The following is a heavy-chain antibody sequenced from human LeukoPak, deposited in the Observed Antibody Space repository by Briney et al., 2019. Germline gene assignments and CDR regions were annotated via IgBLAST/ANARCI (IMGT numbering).Heavy chain of an antibody. CDR1: GGSISSSSYY. J-gene: IGHJ4*02. CDR2: IYYSGST. CDR3: VLTIFGVVTLDY. D-gene: IGHD3-3*01. V-gene: IGHV4-39*01. Sequence: PSETLSLTRTVSGGSISSSSYYWGWIRQPPGKGLEWIGSIYYSGSTYYNPSLKSRVTISVDTSKNQFSLKLSSVTAADTAVYYCVLTIFGVVTLDYWGQGTLVTVSS.